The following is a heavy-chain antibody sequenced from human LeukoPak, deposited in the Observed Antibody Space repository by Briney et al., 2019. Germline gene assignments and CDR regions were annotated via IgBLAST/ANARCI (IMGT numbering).Heavy chain of an antibody. Sequence: SETLSLTCTVSGGSISSYYWSWIRQPPGKGLEWIGYIYYSGSTNYNPSLKSRVTISVDTSENQFSLKLSSVTAADTAVYYCARRRDWELPYFDYWGQGTLVTVSS. D-gene: IGHD1-26*01. CDR3: ARRRDWELPYFDY. V-gene: IGHV4-59*08. CDR1: GGSISSYY. J-gene: IGHJ4*02. CDR2: IYYSGST.